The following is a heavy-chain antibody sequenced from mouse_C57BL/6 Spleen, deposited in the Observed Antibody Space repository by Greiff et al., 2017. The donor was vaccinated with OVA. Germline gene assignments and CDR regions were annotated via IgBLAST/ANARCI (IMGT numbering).Heavy chain of an antibody. CDR1: GFTFSDFY. Sequence: EVQLVESGGGLVQSGRSLRLSCATSGFTFSDFYMEWVRQAPGKGLEWIAASRNKANDYTTEYSASVKGRFIVSRDTSQSILYLQMNALRAEDTAIYYCARDAGGHFDYWGQGTTLTVSS. CDR3: ARDAGGHFDY. D-gene: IGHD3-3*01. CDR2: SRNKANDYTT. V-gene: IGHV7-1*01. J-gene: IGHJ2*01.